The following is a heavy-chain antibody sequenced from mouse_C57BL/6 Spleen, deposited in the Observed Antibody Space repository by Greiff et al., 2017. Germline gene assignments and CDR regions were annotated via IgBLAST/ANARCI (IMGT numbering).Heavy chain of an antibody. Sequence: QVQLQQSGAELVRPGSSVKLSCKASGYSFTSYCMDWVKQSAGHGLEWIGNIYPSDSATHYNQKFKDKATLTVDKSSSTAYMQLSSLTSEDSAVYYCARGGSSGFAYWGKGTLVTVSA. CDR1: GYSFTSYC. V-gene: IGHV1-61*01. D-gene: IGHD3-2*02. CDR3: ARGGSSGFAY. J-gene: IGHJ3*01. CDR2: IYPSDSAT.